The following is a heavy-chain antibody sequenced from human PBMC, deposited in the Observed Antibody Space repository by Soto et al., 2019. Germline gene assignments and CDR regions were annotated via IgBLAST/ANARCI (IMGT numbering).Heavy chain of an antibody. J-gene: IGHJ4*02. CDR2: ISAFNGNS. CDR1: GYTFSTHG. CDR3: AKGVYDYTF. D-gene: IGHD4-4*01. V-gene: IGHV1-18*01. Sequence: QIQLVQSGAEVKRPGASVKVSCKACGYTFSTHGNTWVRQAPGQGLEWMGWISAFNGNSKYAQKFQGRVTMTTDTSTATAYMELRSLRFDDTAVYYCAKGVYDYTFWGQGTLVTVSS.